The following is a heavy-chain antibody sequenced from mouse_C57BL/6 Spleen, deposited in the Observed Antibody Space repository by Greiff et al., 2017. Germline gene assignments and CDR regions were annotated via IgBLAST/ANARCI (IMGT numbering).Heavy chain of an antibody. J-gene: IGHJ4*01. V-gene: IGHV1-18*01. CDR1: GYTFTDYN. CDR3: AVYYYGSSYAMDY. CDR2: INPNNGGT. Sequence: EVQLQESGPELVKPGASVKIPCKASGYTFTDYNMDWVKQSHGKSLEWIGDINPNNGGTIYNQKFKGKATLTVDKSSSTAYMELRSLTSEDTAVYYCAVYYYGSSYAMDYWGQGTSVTVSS. D-gene: IGHD1-1*01.